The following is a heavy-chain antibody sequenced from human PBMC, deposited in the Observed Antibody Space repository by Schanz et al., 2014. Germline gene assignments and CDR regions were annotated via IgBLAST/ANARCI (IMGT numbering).Heavy chain of an antibody. CDR2: MYINSGST. Sequence: EVQLVESGGGLIQPGGSLRLSCAVSGFTVNTNYMSWVRQAPGKGLEWISSMYINSGSTQYADSVKGRFIISRDSSKNTLFLQMNSLRVEDTAVYYCARDIGADTAMGNWGQGTLVTVSS. CDR3: ARDIGADTAMGN. CDR1: GFTVNTNY. D-gene: IGHD5-18*01. V-gene: IGHV3-53*01. J-gene: IGHJ4*02.